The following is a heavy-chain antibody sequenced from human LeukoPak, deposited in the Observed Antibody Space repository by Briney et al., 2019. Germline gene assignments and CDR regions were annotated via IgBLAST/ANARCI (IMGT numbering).Heavy chain of an antibody. D-gene: IGHD2-2*01. V-gene: IGHV4-31*03. CDR1: GGSISSGGYY. CDR2: IYYSGST. CDR3: AGDNVVPAARGLQN. J-gene: IGHJ4*02. Sequence: SQTLSLTCTVSGGSISSGGYYWSWIRQHPGKGLEWIGYIYYSGSTYYNPSLKSRVTISVDTSKNQFSLKLSSVTAADTAVYYCAGDNVVPAARGLQNWGQGTLVTVSS.